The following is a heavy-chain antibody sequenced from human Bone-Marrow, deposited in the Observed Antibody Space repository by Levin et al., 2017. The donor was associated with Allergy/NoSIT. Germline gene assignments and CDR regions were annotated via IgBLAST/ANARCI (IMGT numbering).Heavy chain of an antibody. CDR3: ARTNSWYSDYFDP. V-gene: IGHV1-2*02. CDR1: GYSFTGYY. CDR2: VNPNTGGT. Sequence: VASVKVSCKASGYSFTGYYIYWVRQAPGQGLEWVGWVNPNTGGTNYAQKFQGRVTMTRDTSISTAYMELRGLRSDDTAVYYCARTNSWYSDYFDPWGQGTLVIVSS. D-gene: IGHD6-13*01. J-gene: IGHJ5*02.